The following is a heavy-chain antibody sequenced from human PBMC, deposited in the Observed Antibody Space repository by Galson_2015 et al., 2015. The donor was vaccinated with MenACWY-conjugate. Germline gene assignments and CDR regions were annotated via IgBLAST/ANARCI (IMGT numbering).Heavy chain of an antibody. J-gene: IGHJ6*03. V-gene: IGHV3-74*01. CDR3: ARSYVPGSDRKNYYMDV. CDR1: GFTLSSYW. CDR2: VNSDGSGT. Sequence: SLRLSCAASGFTLSSYWMHWVRHAPGKGLVWVSRVNSDGSGTGYADSVKGRFTISRDNAKNMLFLQMNSLKVEDTAVYYCARSYVPGSDRKNYYMDVWGRGTTVTVSS. D-gene: IGHD3-16*01.